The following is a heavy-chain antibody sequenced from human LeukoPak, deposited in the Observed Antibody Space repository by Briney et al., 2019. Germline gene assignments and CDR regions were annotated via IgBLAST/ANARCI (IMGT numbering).Heavy chain of an antibody. V-gene: IGHV3-30*04. Sequence: GGSLRLSCAASGFTFSSYAMHWVRQAPGKGLEWVAVISYDGSNKYYADSVKGRFTISRDNSKNTLYLQMNSLRAEDTAVYYCAPPPGSYGSDYWGQGTLVTVSS. CDR3: APPPGSYGSDY. CDR1: GFTFSSYA. J-gene: IGHJ4*02. D-gene: IGHD5-18*01. CDR2: ISYDGSNK.